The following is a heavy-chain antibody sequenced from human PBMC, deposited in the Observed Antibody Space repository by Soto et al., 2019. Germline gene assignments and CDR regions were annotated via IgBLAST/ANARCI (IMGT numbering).Heavy chain of an antibody. V-gene: IGHV1-18*01. CDR3: ARDAPPEDN. Sequence: GASVKVSCKASGYTFTSYYISWVRQAPGQGLEWMGWISAYNGNTNYAQKLQGRVTMTTDTSTSTANMKLRSLRSDDTAVYYCARDAPPEDNWGKGTLVTVSS. CDR2: ISAYNGNT. CDR1: GYTFTSYY. J-gene: IGHJ4*02.